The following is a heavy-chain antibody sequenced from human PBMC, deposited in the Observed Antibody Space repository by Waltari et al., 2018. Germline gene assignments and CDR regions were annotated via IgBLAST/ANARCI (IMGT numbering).Heavy chain of an antibody. CDR1: GYTFTSYA. CDR2: INAVNVNT. D-gene: IGHD6-13*01. Sequence: QVQLVQSGAEVKKPGASVKVSCKASGYTFTSYAMHWVRQAPGQRLEWMGWINAVNVNTKYSQKFQGRVTITRDTSASTAYMELGSLRSEDTAVYYCARGGVQPYYFDYWGQGTLVTVSS. J-gene: IGHJ4*02. CDR3: ARGGVQPYYFDY. V-gene: IGHV1-3*01.